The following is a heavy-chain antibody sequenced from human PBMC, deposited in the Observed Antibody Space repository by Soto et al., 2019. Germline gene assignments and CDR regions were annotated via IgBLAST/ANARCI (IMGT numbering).Heavy chain of an antibody. CDR1: GGSISSYY. Sequence: TLSLTCSVSGGSISSYYWTWIRQPPGKGLEWIGYIYYSGSTNYNPSLKSRVTISVDTSKNQFSLKLSSVTAADTAVYYCAREGQMGAFDIWGQGTMVTVSS. J-gene: IGHJ3*02. CDR3: AREGQMGAFDI. V-gene: IGHV4-59*01. CDR2: IYYSGST. D-gene: IGHD2-8*01.